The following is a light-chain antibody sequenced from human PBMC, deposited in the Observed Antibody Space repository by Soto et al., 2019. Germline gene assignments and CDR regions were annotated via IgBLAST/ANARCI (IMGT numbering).Light chain of an antibody. CDR2: AAS. V-gene: IGKV3-20*01. J-gene: IGKJ1*01. CDR1: QSVSSSY. Sequence: DIELTQSPCTLSLSPGDRATLSCRASQSVSSSYLACYHQKPGQAPMLLLYAASSRATGIPDRFSCSGSGTDFTLTISRLEPEDFAVYYCQQYGRSPTFGQGTKVEIK. CDR3: QQYGRSPT.